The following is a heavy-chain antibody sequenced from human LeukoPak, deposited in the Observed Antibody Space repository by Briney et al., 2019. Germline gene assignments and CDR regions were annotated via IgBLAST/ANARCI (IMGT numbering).Heavy chain of an antibody. J-gene: IGHJ4*02. V-gene: IGHV3-30*02. CDR1: GFTFSSYA. CDR3: ESYYNALDY. CDR2: IRYDGSNK. D-gene: IGHD3-10*01. Sequence: PGGSLRLSCAASGFTFSSYAMSWVRQAPGKGLEWVAFIRYDGSNKYYADSVKGRFTISRDNAKNTLYLQMNSLRAEDTAVYGSESYYNALDYWGQGTLVTVSS.